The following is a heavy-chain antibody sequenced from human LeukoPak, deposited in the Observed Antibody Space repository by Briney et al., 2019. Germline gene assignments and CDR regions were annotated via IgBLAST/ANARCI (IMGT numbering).Heavy chain of an antibody. Sequence: AGGSLRLSCAASGFTFSSYAMHWVRQAPGKGLEYVSAISSNGGSTYYANSVKGRFTISRDNSKNTPYLQTGSLRAEDMAVYYCAREATLDAFDIWGQGTMVTVSS. V-gene: IGHV3-64*01. CDR2: ISSNGGST. D-gene: IGHD1-26*01. CDR1: GFTFSSYA. J-gene: IGHJ3*02. CDR3: AREATLDAFDI.